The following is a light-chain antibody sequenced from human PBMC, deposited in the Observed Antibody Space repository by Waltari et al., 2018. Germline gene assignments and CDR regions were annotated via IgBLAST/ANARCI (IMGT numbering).Light chain of an antibody. CDR3: HQYNRWPRT. CDR2: GAS. Sequence: EIVMTQSPATLSVSPGERATLSCRASQSVSNNLAWYQQKPGQTPRLLIYGASIRATGIPARFSGSGSGTEFTLTISSLQSADFAVYYCHQYNRWPRTFGQGTKVEIK. V-gene: IGKV3D-15*01. J-gene: IGKJ1*01. CDR1: QSVSNN.